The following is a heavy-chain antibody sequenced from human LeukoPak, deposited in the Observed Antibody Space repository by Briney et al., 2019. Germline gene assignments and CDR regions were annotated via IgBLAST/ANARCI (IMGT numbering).Heavy chain of an antibody. CDR1: GYTFTGYY. CDR2: INPNSGGT. D-gene: IGHD6-19*01. Sequence: ASVKVSCKASGYTFTGYYVHWVRQAPGQGLEWMGWINPNSGGTNYAQKFQGRVTMTRDTSISTAYMELSRLRSADTAVYYCARDLRNTSDWSGGMDVWGQGTTVTVSS. CDR3: ARDLRNTSDWSGGMDV. J-gene: IGHJ6*02. V-gene: IGHV1-2*02.